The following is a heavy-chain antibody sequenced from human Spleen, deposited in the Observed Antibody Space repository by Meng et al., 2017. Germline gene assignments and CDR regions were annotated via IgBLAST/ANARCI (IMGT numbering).Heavy chain of an antibody. CDR1: GFTFSNYA. CDR3: MRGSYSDNSDGDY. V-gene: IGHV3-33*01. Sequence: QVQLVESGGGVVQPGRSLRLSCAASGFTFSNYAMHWVRQAPGKGLAWVSVIWADGSDEYYADSVKGRFTISRDNSKNTLYLQMDSLRDEDTAVYYCMRGSYSDNSDGDYWGQGTLVTVSS. CDR2: IWADGSDE. J-gene: IGHJ4*02. D-gene: IGHD4-17*01.